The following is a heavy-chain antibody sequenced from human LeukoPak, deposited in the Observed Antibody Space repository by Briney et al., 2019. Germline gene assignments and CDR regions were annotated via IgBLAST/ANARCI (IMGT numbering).Heavy chain of an antibody. Sequence: SETLSLTCTVSGGSISRSSYHWGWIRQPPGKRLEWIGSIYYGGITYYNPSLESRVTISVDTSKNQSSLKLSSVTAADTAVYYCARTTIRDWYYYDSSGYYPRGYYFDYWGQGTLVTVSS. CDR1: GGSISRSSYH. CDR3: ARTTIRDWYYYDSSGYYPRGYYFDY. CDR2: IYYGGIT. V-gene: IGHV4-39*01. D-gene: IGHD3-22*01. J-gene: IGHJ4*02.